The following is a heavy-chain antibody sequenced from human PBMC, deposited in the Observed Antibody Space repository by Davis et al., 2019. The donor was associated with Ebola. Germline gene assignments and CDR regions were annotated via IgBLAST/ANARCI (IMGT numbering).Heavy chain of an antibody. CDR3: ARGWLRGGMDV. Sequence: PSQTLSLTCPIAGDCVSITSAGWNWIRQSSSRCLEWLRMTYYKSKWYNDYAASVKSRITINPDTSKNQFTLQLTSVTPEDTALYYCARGWLRGGMDVWGEGTTVTV. CDR2: TYYKSKWYN. V-gene: IGHV6-1*01. D-gene: IGHD5-18*01. CDR1: GDCVSITSAG. J-gene: IGHJ6*02.